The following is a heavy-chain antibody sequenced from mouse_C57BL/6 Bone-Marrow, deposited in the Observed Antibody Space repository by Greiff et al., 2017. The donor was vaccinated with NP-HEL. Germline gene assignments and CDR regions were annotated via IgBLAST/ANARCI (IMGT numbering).Heavy chain of an antibody. J-gene: IGHJ4*01. CDR1: GYTFTSYW. V-gene: IGHV1-55*01. D-gene: IGHD2-5*01. CDR3: ARVCYSNYEGFLGMDY. CDR2: IYPGSGST. Sequence: QVQLQQPGAELVKPGASVKMSCKASGYTFTSYWITWVKQRPGQGLEWIGDIYPGSGSTNYNEKFKSKATLTVDTSSSTAYMQLSSLTSEDSAVYYCARVCYSNYEGFLGMDYWGQGTSVTVSS.